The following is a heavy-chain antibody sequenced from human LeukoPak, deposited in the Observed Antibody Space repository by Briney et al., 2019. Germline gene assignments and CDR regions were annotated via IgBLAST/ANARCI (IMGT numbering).Heavy chain of an antibody. CDR3: ASPGGATDGAFNI. V-gene: IGHV4-61*02. D-gene: IGHD3-16*01. J-gene: IGHJ3*02. CDR1: GGPISSGDYY. CDR2: IYTSGST. Sequence: SETLSLTCTVSGGPISSGDYYWSWIRQPAGKGLEWIGRIYTSGSTNYNPSLKSRVTMSVDKSKNQFSLKLSSVTAADTALYYCASPGGATDGAFNIWGQGTVVTVS.